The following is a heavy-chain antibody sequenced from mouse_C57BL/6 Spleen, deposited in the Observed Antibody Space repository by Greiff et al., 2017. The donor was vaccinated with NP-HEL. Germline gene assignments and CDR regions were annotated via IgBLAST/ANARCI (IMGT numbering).Heavy chain of an antibody. CDR1: GYTFTDYY. J-gene: IGHJ1*03. CDR2: IFPGSGST. V-gene: IGHV1-75*01. CDR3: ARSYYGSSYWYFDV. Sequence: QVQLQQSGPELVKPGASVKISCKASGYTFTDYYINWVKRRPGQGLEWIGWIFPGSGSTYYNEKFKGKATLTVDKSSSTAYMLLSSLTSEDSAVYFCARSYYGSSYWYFDVWGTGTTVTVSS. D-gene: IGHD1-1*01.